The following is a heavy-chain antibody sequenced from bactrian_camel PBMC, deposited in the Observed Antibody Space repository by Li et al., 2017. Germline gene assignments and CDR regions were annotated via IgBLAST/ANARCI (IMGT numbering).Heavy chain of an antibody. CDR2: KCTGVGVT. CDR3: AAGCWAPALTPRAFTV. CDR1: EYTFSSKC. D-gene: IGHD5*01. V-gene: IGHV3S59*01. J-gene: IGHJ4*01. Sequence: QLVESGGGSVVAGGSLRLSCVAPEYTFSSKCAGWFRQAPGKEREGVAAKCTGVGVTYYDDSVKDRFTIEDNTKVTLDLDKLRPEDSGMYYCAAGCWAPALTPRAFTVWGQGTQVTVS.